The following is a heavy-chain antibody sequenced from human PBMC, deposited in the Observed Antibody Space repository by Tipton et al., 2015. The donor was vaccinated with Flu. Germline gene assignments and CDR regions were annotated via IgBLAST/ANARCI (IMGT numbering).Heavy chain of an antibody. J-gene: IGHJ4*02. CDR3: ARLSYYDVDLKNFYFDY. CDR2: IYPSGTT. CDR1: SGSIRSTNYF. D-gene: IGHD3-10*02. Sequence: TLSLTCTVSSGSIRSTNYFCAWIRQPPGKRLELIGSIYPSGTTYYNPSLKSRVTVPVDTSKSQFSLKLRSVTAADTAVYYCARLSYYDVDLKNFYFDYWGQGTLVTVSS. V-gene: IGHV4-39*01.